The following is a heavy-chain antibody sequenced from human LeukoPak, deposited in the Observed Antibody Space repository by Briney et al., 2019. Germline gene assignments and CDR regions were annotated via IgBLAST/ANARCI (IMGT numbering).Heavy chain of an antibody. CDR2: INHSGST. D-gene: IGHD1-26*01. CDR1: GGSFSGYY. J-gene: IGHJ4*02. CDR3: ARYGATMIDY. Sequence: SETLSLTCAVYGGSFSGYYWSWIRQPPGKGLEWIGEINHSGSTNYNPSLKSRVTISVDTSKNQFSLKLSSVTAADTAVYYCARYGATMIDYWGQGTLVTDSS. V-gene: IGHV4-34*01.